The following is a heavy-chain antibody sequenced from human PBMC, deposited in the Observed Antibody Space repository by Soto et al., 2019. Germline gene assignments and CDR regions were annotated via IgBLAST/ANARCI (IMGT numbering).Heavy chain of an antibody. J-gene: IGHJ3*02. CDR1: GGSISSSSYY. V-gene: IGHV4-39*01. Sequence: SETLSLTCTVSGGSISSSSYYWGWIRQPPGKGLEWIGSIYYSGSTYYNPSLKSRVTISLDTSKNQFSLKRGSVTAADTAVYYCARRAVVAGDRDAFDIWGQGTMVTVSS. CDR2: IYYSGST. CDR3: ARRAVVAGDRDAFDI. D-gene: IGHD2-15*01.